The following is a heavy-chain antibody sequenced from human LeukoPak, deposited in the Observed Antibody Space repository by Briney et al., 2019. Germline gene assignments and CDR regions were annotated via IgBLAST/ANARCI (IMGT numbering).Heavy chain of an antibody. V-gene: IGHV1-8*01. CDR2: MNPNSGNT. CDR1: GYTFTSYD. Sequence: ASVKVSCKASGYTFTSYDINWVRQATGQGLEWMGWMNPNSGNTGYAQKFQGRVTMTRNTSISTAYMELSSLRSEDTAVYYCARDANYDILTGYYKSRDAFDIWGQGTMVTVSS. CDR3: ARDANYDILTGYYKSRDAFDI. J-gene: IGHJ3*02. D-gene: IGHD3-9*01.